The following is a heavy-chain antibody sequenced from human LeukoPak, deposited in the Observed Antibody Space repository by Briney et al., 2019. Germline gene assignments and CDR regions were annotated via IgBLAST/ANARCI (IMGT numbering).Heavy chain of an antibody. CDR3: ARDKVNWNDEDTDY. CDR1: GGTFSSYA. J-gene: IGHJ4*02. CDR2: IIPIFGTA. Sequence: SVKVSCKASGGTFSSYAISWVRQAPGQGLEWMGGIIPIFGTANYAQKFQGRVTITTDESTSTAYMELSSLRSEDTALYYCARDKVNWNDEDTDYWGQGTLVTVSS. D-gene: IGHD1-1*01. V-gene: IGHV1-69*05.